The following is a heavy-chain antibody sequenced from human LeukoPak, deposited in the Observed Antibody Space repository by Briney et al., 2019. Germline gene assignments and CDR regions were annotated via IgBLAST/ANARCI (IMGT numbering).Heavy chain of an antibody. CDR2: ISYDGSNK. CDR1: RFTFSSFG. D-gene: IGHD5-12*01. Sequence: PGGSLRLSCATSRFTFSSFGMHWVRQAPGKGLEWVAVISYDGSNKYYVDSVKGRFTISRDNSKNTLYLQMNSLRAEDTAVYYCAKPYGGYDPSYDAFDIWGQGTMVTVSS. V-gene: IGHV3-30*18. CDR3: AKPYGGYDPSYDAFDI. J-gene: IGHJ3*02.